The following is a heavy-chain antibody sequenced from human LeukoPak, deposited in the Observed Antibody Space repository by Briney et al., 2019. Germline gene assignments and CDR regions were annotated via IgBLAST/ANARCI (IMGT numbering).Heavy chain of an antibody. J-gene: IGHJ4*02. D-gene: IGHD3-22*01. CDR3: ARGISMMIVAPGY. CDR1: GFTVNKNY. Sequence: GGSLRLSCAASGFTVNKNYVTWVRQAPGKGLEWVSVIYSNNTTYYADSVKGRFTISRDSSKNTLYLQMNSLRAEDTAVYYCARGISMMIVAPGYWGQGTLVTVSS. V-gene: IGHV3-53*01. CDR2: IYSNNTT.